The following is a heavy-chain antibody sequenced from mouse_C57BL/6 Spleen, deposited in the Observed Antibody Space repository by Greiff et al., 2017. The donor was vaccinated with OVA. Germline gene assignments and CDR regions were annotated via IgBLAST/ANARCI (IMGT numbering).Heavy chain of an antibody. J-gene: IGHJ4*01. D-gene: IGHD1-1*01. CDR1: GFTFTDYY. CDR2: IRNKANGYTT. Sequence: DVMLVESGGGLVQPGGSLSLSCAASGFTFTDYYMSWVRQPPGKALEWLGFIRNKANGYTTEYSASVKGRFTISRDNSQSILYLQMNALRAEDSATYYCARSPYYYGAMDYWGQGTSVTVSS. CDR3: ARSPYYYGAMDY. V-gene: IGHV7-3*01.